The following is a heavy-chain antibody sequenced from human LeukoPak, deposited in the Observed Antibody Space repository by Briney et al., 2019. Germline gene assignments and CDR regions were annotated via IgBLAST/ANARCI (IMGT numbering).Heavy chain of an antibody. J-gene: IGHJ3*02. CDR3: ARDGFSSGYPYDAFDI. D-gene: IGHD3-22*01. CDR2: INPNGGGT. Sequence: ASVKVSCKASGYTFSGYYMHWVRLAPGQGLEWMGWINPNGGGTNYAQGFQGRVTMTTDTSTNTAYMELTSLRSDDTAVYYCARDGFSSGYPYDAFDIWGQGTMVTVSS. V-gene: IGHV1-2*02. CDR1: GYTFSGYY.